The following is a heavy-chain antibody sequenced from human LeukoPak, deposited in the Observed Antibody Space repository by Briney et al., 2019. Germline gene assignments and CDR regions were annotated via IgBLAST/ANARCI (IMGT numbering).Heavy chain of an antibody. CDR2: INHSGST. Sequence: PSETLSLTCAVYGGSFSGYYWSWIRQPPGKGPEWIGEINHSGSTNYNPSLKSRVTISVDTSKNQFSLKLSSVTAADTAVYYCVRNGLRYSYGPGIFDYWGQGTLVTVSS. J-gene: IGHJ4*02. D-gene: IGHD5-18*01. CDR1: GGSFSGYY. V-gene: IGHV4-34*01. CDR3: VRNGLRYSYGPGIFDY.